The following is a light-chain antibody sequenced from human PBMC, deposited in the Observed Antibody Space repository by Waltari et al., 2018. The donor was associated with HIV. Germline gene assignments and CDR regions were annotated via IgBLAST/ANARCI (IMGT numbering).Light chain of an antibody. J-gene: IGLJ2*01. V-gene: IGLV2-8*01. Sequence: QSALTQPPSASGSPGQSVTISCTGTRNDVGNYAYVSWYQQHPGKAPKLLIYEVNQRPSGVPDRFSGSKSYNTASLTVSGLQAEDEADYYCSSYAGRNNRLVFGGGTKLTVL. CDR1: RNDVGNYAY. CDR3: SSYAGRNNRLV. CDR2: EVN.